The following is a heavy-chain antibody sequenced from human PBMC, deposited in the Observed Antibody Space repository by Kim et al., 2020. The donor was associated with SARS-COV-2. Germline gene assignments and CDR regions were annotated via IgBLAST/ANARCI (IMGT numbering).Heavy chain of an antibody. V-gene: IGHV4-34*01. Sequence: SPKSRVTISVDTSKNQFSLKLSAVTAADTAVYYCASNYYGSGRYYDFDYWGQGTLVTVSS. J-gene: IGHJ4*02. D-gene: IGHD3-10*01. CDR3: ASNYYGSGRYYDFDY.